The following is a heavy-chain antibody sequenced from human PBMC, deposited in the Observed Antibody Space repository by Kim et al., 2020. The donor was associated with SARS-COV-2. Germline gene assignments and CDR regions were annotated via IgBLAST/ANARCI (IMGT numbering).Heavy chain of an antibody. J-gene: IGHJ4*02. D-gene: IGHD5-12*01. CDR3: AKGGAASGYKSLVF. V-gene: IGHV3-23*01. Sequence: AASVKGRFTISRDNSKNTLYLQMNSLRAEDTAVYYCAKGGAASGYKSLVFWGQGTLVTVSS.